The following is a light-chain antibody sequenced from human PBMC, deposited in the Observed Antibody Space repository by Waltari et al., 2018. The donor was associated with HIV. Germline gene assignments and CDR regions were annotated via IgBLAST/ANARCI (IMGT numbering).Light chain of an antibody. CDR2: RNH. CDR1: RSTNGSHS. Sequence: QSVLTQPPSVSGTPGPRVPIPCSGSRSTNGSHSVYWYQQLPGTAPKLLIYRNHQRPSGVPDRFSGSKSGTSASLDISGLRSEDEGDYNCTTWGGSLSGPVFGGGTKVTVL. CDR3: TTWGGSLSGPV. J-gene: IGLJ3*02. V-gene: IGLV1-47*01.